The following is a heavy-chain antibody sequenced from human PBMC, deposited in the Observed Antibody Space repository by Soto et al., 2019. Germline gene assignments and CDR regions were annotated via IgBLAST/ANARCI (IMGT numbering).Heavy chain of an antibody. J-gene: IGHJ4*02. CDR1: GFTFSDHG. CDR2: ISGSVGST. V-gene: IGHV3-23*01. D-gene: IGHD6-6*01. CDR3: AKDRTIEARNYDE. Sequence: EVQLLESGGGLVQPGGSLRLSCVGSGFTFSDHGMSCVRQAPGKGLEWVSAISGSVGSTFYADSVKGRFTISRDNSKKTLYLQMNSLRDEDTAVYYCAKDRTIEARNYDEWGQGVLVTVSS.